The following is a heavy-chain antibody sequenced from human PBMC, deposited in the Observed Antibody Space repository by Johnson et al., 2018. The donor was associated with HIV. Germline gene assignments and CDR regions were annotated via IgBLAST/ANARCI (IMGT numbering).Heavy chain of an antibody. CDR1: GFTVSSNY. D-gene: IGHD1-7*01. CDR2: IYSGGST. Sequence: VQLVESGGGLVQPGGSLRLSCAASGFTVSSNYMSWVRQAPGKGLEWVSVIYSGGSTYYVDSVKGRFTISRDNSKNTLYLQMNSLRAEDTAVYYCARDRRELPSPFDIWGQGTMVTVSS. CDR3: ARDRRELPSPFDI. V-gene: IGHV3-66*02. J-gene: IGHJ3*02.